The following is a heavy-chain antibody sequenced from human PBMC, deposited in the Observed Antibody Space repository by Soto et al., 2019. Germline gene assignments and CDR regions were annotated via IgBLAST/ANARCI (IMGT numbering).Heavy chain of an antibody. D-gene: IGHD2-15*01. V-gene: IGHV3-74*01. CDR2: INTDGSNT. CDR3: AREFCSGGNCYTYYFDP. CDR1: GLTFNRYW. J-gene: IGHJ5*02. Sequence: VGSLRLSCAASGLTFNRYWMHWVRHAPGKGLVWVSHINTDGSNTNYADSVKGRFTISRDNAKSTLFLQMNSLRDEDTAVYYCAREFCSGGNCYTYYFDPWGQGIPVTVSS.